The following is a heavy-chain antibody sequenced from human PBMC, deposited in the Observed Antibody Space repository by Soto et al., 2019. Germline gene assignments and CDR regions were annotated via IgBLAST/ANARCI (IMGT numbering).Heavy chain of an antibody. J-gene: IGHJ4*02. CDR3: ARNDYGDYADD. Sequence: SETLSLTCTVSGGSISSYYWSWIRQPPGKGLEWIGYIYYSGSTNYNPSLKSRVTISVDTSKNQFSLKLSSVTAADTAVYYCARNDYGDYADDWGQGTLVTVSS. D-gene: IGHD4-17*01. CDR2: IYYSGST. V-gene: IGHV4-59*01. CDR1: GGSISSYY.